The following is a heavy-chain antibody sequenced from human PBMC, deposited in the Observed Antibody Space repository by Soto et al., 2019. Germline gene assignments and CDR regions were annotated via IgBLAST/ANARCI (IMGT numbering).Heavy chain of an antibody. Sequence: LGESLKISCKGSGYSFTSYWIGWVRQMPGKGLEWMGIIYPGDSDTRYSPSFQGQVTISADKSISTAYLQWSSLKASDTAMYYCAMSVDTAMVTGPYFDYWGQGTLVTVSS. V-gene: IGHV5-51*01. D-gene: IGHD5-18*01. J-gene: IGHJ4*02. CDR3: AMSVDTAMVTGPYFDY. CDR1: GYSFTSYW. CDR2: IYPGDSDT.